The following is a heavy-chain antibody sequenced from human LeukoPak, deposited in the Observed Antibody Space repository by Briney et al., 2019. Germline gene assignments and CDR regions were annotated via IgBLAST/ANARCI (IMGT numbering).Heavy chain of an antibody. CDR1: GYSFTSYW. D-gene: IGHD3-22*01. Sequence: GESLKISGKGSGYSFTSYWISWVRQMPGKGLEWMGRIDPSDSYTNYSPSFQGHVSISADKSNSTAYLQWSSLKASDTAMYYCARVPKSNYDSSGYSDYWGQGTLVTVSS. CDR3: ARVPKSNYDSSGYSDY. J-gene: IGHJ4*02. V-gene: IGHV5-10-1*01. CDR2: IDPSDSYT.